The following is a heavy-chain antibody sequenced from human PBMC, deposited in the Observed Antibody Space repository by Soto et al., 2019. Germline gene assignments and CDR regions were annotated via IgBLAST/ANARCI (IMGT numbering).Heavy chain of an antibody. CDR2: ISYDGSNK. D-gene: IGHD1-26*01. Sequence: GGSLRLSCAASGFTFSSYAMHWVRQAPGKGLEWVAVISYDGSNKYYADSVKGRFTISRDNSKNTLYLQMNSLRAEDTAVYYCARGHPAVGATPFDYWGQGTLVTVSS. CDR1: GFTFSSYA. CDR3: ARGHPAVGATPFDY. V-gene: IGHV3-30-3*01. J-gene: IGHJ4*02.